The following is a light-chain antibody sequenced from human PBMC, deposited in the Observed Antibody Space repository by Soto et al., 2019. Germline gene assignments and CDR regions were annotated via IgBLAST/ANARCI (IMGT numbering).Light chain of an antibody. V-gene: IGKV1-5*03. CDR1: QSISKW. J-gene: IGKJ2*03. Sequence: DIQMTQSPSTLSASVGDRVTITCRATQSISKWLAWYQQKPGKAPKLLIYEASSLDSGVPSRFSGSGSGTEFSLTISSLQPDDFATYDCQHQSDRLGQGTRLEIK. CDR3: QHQSDR. CDR2: EAS.